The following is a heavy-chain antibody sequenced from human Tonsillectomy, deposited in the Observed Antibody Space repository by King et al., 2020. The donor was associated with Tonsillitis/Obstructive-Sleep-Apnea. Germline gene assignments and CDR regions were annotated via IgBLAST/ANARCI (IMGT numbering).Heavy chain of an antibody. CDR3: ARGGPKERILNWFDP. J-gene: IGHJ5*02. V-gene: IGHV3-30*01. CDR1: GFTFSSYA. D-gene: IGHD6-25*01. CDR2: ISYDGSNK. Sequence: VQLVESGGGVVQPGRSLRLSCAASGFTFSSYAMHWVRQAPGKGLEWVAVISYDGSNKYYADSVKGRFTISRDNSKNTLYLQMNSLRAEDTAVYYCARGGPKERILNWFDPWGQGTLVTVSS.